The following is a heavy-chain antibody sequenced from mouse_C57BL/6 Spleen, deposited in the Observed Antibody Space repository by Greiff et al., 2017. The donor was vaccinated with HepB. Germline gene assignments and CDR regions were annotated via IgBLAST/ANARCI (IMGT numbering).Heavy chain of an antibody. CDR3: ARGLGGDFDY. D-gene: IGHD4-1*01. V-gene: IGHV1-55*01. J-gene: IGHJ2*01. Sequence: VQRVESGAELVKPGASVKMSCKASGYTFTSYWITWVKQRPGQGLEWIGDIYPGSGSTNYNEKFKSKATLTVDTSSSTAYMQLSSLTSEDSAVYYCARGLGGDFDYWGQGTTLTVSS. CDR1: GYTFTSYW. CDR2: IYPGSGST.